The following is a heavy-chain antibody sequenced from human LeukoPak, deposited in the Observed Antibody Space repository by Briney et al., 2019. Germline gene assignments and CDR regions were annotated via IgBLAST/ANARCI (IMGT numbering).Heavy chain of an antibody. D-gene: IGHD2-21*01. Sequence: ASVKVSCKTSGYSFTDYYMHWVRQAPGQGLEWMGWINPNSGGTSSAQKFQGRVTMTRDTSISTVYMEVSWLTSDDTAIYYCARADRLHGGPYLIGPWGQGALVTVSS. CDR1: GYSFTDYY. CDR3: ARADRLHGGPYLIGP. CDR2: INPNSGGT. V-gene: IGHV1-2*02. J-gene: IGHJ5*02.